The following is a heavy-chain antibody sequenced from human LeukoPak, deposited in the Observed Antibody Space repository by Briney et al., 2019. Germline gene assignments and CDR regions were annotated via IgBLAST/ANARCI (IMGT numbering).Heavy chain of an antibody. D-gene: IGHD1-14*01. CDR3: ARGRRVVGLDY. CDR1: GGSISSDDYF. Sequence: PSETLSLTCTVSGGSISSDDYFWSWIRQPPGKGLEWIGYIHYSGNTHYNTSLKSRVTISLNTSKNQFSLNLSSVTAADTAVYYCARGRRVVGLDYWGQGTLVTVSS. J-gene: IGHJ4*02. CDR2: IHYSGNT. V-gene: IGHV4-30-4*01.